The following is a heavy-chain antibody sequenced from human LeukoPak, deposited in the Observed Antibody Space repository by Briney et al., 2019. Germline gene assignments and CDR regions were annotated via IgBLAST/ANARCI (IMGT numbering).Heavy chain of an antibody. CDR3: ARGMGQPLNYYYYYMDV. CDR1: GYTFTSYG. Sequence: ASVKVSCKASGYTFTSYGISWVRQAPGQGLEWMGWISAYNGNTNYAQKLQGRVTMTTDTSTSTAYMELRSLRSDDTAVYYCARGMGQPLNYYYYYMDVWGKGTTVTVSS. CDR2: ISAYNGNT. J-gene: IGHJ6*03. V-gene: IGHV1-18*01. D-gene: IGHD3-16*01.